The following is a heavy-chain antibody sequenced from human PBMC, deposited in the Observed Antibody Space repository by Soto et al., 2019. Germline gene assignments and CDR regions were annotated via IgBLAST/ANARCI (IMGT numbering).Heavy chain of an antibody. CDR3: ARVGPNGFGEFDI. V-gene: IGHV3-7*01. CDR1: VFTVSSYC. Sequence: GSLRLSCAASVFTVSSYCMSWVRQGPGKGLEWVANIKQDGSEKYYVDSVKGRFTISRDNAKNSLYLQMNSLRAEDTAVYYCARVGPNGFGEFDIWGQGTMVTVSS. J-gene: IGHJ3*02. D-gene: IGHD3-10*01. CDR2: IKQDGSEK.